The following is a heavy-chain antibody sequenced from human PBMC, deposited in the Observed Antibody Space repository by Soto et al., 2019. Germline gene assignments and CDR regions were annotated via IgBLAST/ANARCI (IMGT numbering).Heavy chain of an antibody. CDR2: IYYSGST. Sequence: SETLSLTCTVSDGSISSSSYYWGWIRQPPGKGLEWIGSIYYSGSTYYNPSLKSRVTISVDTSKNQFSLKLSSVTAADTAVYYCARHTPAISISDHWGQGTLVTVSS. D-gene: IGHD2-15*01. J-gene: IGHJ4*02. CDR3: ARHTPAISISDH. V-gene: IGHV4-39*01. CDR1: DGSISSSSYY.